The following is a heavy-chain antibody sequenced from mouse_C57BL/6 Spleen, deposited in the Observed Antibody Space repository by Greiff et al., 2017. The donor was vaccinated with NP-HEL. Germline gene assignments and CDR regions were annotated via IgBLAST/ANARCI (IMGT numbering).Heavy chain of an antibody. J-gene: IGHJ2*01. D-gene: IGHD1-1*01. Sequence: DVQLVESGGDLVKPGGSLKLSCAASGFTFSSYGMSWVRQTPDKRLEWVATISSGGSYTYYPDSVKGRFTISRDNAKNTLYLQMSSLKSEDTAMYYCARQGYYGSSPDYWGQGTTLTVSS. CDR1: GFTFSSYG. CDR2: ISSGGSYT. CDR3: ARQGYYGSSPDY. V-gene: IGHV5-6*01.